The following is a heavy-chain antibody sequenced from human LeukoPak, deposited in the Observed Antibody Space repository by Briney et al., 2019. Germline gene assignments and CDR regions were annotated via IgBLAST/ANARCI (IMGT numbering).Heavy chain of an antibody. CDR1: GFTFSSFP. CDR3: ARDRGGQLAGVAY. V-gene: IGHV3-23*01. CDR2: ISGSGGST. J-gene: IGHJ4*02. Sequence: PGGSLRLSCAASGFTFSSFPMSWVRQAPEKGLEWVSGISGSGGSTYYTDSVKGRITISRDNSKNTLYLQMNSLRAEDTAVYYCARDRGGQLAGVAYWGQGTLVTVSS. D-gene: IGHD6-13*01.